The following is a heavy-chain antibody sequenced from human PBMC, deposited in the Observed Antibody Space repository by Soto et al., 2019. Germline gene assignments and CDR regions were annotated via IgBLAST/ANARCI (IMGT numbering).Heavy chain of an antibody. CDR3: ARSAPPIDY. CDR2: IYYNVNT. CDR1: GGSISSYY. Sequence: SETLSLTCTVSGGSISSYYWSWIRQPPGKGLEWIGYIYYNVNTNYNPSLKSRVTISVDTSKNQFSLKLSSVTAADTAVYYCARSAPPIDYWGQGTLVTVSS. J-gene: IGHJ4*02. V-gene: IGHV4-59*08.